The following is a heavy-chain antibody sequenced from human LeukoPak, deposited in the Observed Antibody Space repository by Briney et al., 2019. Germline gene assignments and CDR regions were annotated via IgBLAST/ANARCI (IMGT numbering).Heavy chain of an antibody. Sequence: GGSLRLSCAASGFTFSSYAMSWVRQAPGKGLEWVSDISGSGGGTYYADSVKGRFTISRDNSKNTLYLQMNSLRAEDTAVYYCAKAGDPLSGYDYMRDDYWGQGTLVTVSS. V-gene: IGHV3-23*01. CDR1: GFTFSSYA. CDR2: ISGSGGGT. J-gene: IGHJ4*02. D-gene: IGHD5-12*01. CDR3: AKAGDPLSGYDYMRDDY.